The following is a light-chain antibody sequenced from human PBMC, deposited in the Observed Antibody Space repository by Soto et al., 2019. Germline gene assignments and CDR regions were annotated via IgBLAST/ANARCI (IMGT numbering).Light chain of an antibody. CDR3: QQYNPYSPWT. J-gene: IGKJ1*01. CDR1: QSITGW. V-gene: IGKV1-5*03. Sequence: DIQMTQSPPTLSASVGDRVTISCRASQSITGWLAWFQQKPGKAPKLLISKASKLESGVPSRFSDSGSGTDFTLTISGLQPDDFATYYCQQYNPYSPWTFGQGTKVEIK. CDR2: KAS.